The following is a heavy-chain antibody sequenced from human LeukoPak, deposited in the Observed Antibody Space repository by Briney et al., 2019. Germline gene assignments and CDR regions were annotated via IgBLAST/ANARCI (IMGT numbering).Heavy chain of an antibody. CDR2: ISGSGGST. CDR1: GFTFSSYA. Sequence: GGSLRLSCAASGFTFSSYAMSWVRQAPGKGLEWVSAISGSGGSTYYADSVKGRFTISRDNSMNTLYLQMNSLRAEDTAVYYCAKDTSWAAAGDYFDCWGQGTLVTVSS. D-gene: IGHD6-13*01. J-gene: IGHJ4*02. CDR3: AKDTSWAAAGDYFDC. V-gene: IGHV3-23*01.